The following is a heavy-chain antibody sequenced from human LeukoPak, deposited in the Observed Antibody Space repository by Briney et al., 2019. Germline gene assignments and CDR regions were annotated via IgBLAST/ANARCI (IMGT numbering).Heavy chain of an antibody. CDR2: ISSSGSTI. CDR3: ARASIMITFGGVIAGGYFDY. Sequence: GGSLRLSCAASGFTFSRYWMSWVRQAPGKGLEWVSYISSSGSTIYYADSVKGRFTISRDNAKNSLYLQMNSLRAEDTAVYYCARASIMITFGGVIAGGYFDYWGQGTLVTVSS. D-gene: IGHD3-16*02. J-gene: IGHJ4*02. CDR1: GFTFSRYW. V-gene: IGHV3-48*03.